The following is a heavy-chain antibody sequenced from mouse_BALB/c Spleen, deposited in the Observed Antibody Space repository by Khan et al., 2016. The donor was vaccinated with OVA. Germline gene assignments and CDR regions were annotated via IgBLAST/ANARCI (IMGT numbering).Heavy chain of an antibody. CDR1: GYTFTSYV. Sequence: VQLQQSGPELVKPGASVKMSCKASGYTFTSYVMHWVKQKPGQGLEWIGYINPNNDGTKYNEKFKGKATLTSDKSSSTAYMEVTSLTSEDSAVYVCARSGRLGLTYWGQGTLVTVSA. J-gene: IGHJ3*01. CDR2: INPNNDGT. D-gene: IGHD1-2*01. V-gene: IGHV1S136*01. CDR3: ARSGRLGLTY.